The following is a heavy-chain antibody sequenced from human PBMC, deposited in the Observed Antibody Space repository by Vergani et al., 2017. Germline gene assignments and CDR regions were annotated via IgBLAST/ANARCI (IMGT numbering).Heavy chain of an antibody. V-gene: IGHV7-4-1*02. D-gene: IGHD1-1*01. J-gene: IGHJ5*02. Sequence: QVQLEQSGSELKKPGASVKVSCKASGYSFTWYAMTWVRQAPGQGLEWMGWINTNTGNATFAQGFTGRFVFSVDTSVSAAFLQISSLKAEDTAVYYCARLNWNDGWLDPWGQGTLVTVSS. CDR2: INTNTGNA. CDR3: ARLNWNDGWLDP. CDR1: GYSFTWYA.